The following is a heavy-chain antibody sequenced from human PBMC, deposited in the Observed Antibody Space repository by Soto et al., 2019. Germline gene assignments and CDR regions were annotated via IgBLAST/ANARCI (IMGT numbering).Heavy chain of an antibody. J-gene: IGHJ6*02. CDR2: IDPSDSYT. V-gene: IGHV5-10-1*01. D-gene: IGHD6-19*01. CDR3: ASNSSDTPRADYYGMDV. CDR1: VYSFTSYW. Sequence: LGESLKISCKGSVYSFTSYWISWVRQMPGKGLEWMGRIDPSDSYTNYSPSFQGHVTISADKSISTAYLQWSSLKASDTAMYYCASNSSDTPRADYYGMDVWGQGTTVTVSS.